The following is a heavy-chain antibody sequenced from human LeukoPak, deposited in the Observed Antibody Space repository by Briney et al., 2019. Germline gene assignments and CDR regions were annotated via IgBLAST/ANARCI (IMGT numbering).Heavy chain of an antibody. CDR1: GGSFSGYY. V-gene: IGHV4-34*01. CDR2: INHSGST. CDR3: ARHLPFGGYVDHFDY. Sequence: SETLSLTCAVYGGSFSGYYWSWIRQPPGKGLEWIGEINHSGSTNYNPSLKSRVTISVDTSKNQFSLKLSSVTAADTAVYYCARHLPFGGYVDHFDYWGQGTLVTVSS. J-gene: IGHJ4*02. D-gene: IGHD5-12*01.